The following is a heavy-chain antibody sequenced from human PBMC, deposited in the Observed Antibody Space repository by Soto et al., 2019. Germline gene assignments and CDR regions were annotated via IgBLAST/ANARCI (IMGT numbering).Heavy chain of an antibody. J-gene: IGHJ6*02. CDR2: ISAYNGDT. CDR3: ARGGVRYCSSTSCYLTVDRTPEDYYYYGMDV. CDR1: GSTLSNYG. V-gene: IGHV1-18*04. Sequence: SLEAYGSTLSNYGIIWVRQAPGQGLEWPGWISAYNGDTNYAQRFQGRVTLTTDTSTSTAYVELRSLRSDDTAVYYCARGGVRYCSSTSCYLTVDRTPEDYYYYGMDVWGQGLTVTVS. D-gene: IGHD2-2*01.